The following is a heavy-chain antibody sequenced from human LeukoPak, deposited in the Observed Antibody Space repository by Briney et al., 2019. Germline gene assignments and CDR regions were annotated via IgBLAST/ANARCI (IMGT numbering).Heavy chain of an antibody. D-gene: IGHD3-3*01. V-gene: IGHV4-59*12. CDR1: GGSISSYY. J-gene: IGHJ5*02. CDR3: AREGAIFGPAAHKLVYFDR. CDR2: IYYSRST. Sequence: SGTLSLTCTVSGGSISSYYWSWIRQPPGKGLEWVGSIYYSRSTNYYPSHTARATISTDTPTNYFSLRVPSVTAAATAVHYCAREGAIFGPAAHKLVYFDRWGQGTLVTVSS.